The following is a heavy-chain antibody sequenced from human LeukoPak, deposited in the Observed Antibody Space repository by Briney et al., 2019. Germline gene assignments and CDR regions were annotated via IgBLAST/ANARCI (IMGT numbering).Heavy chain of an antibody. V-gene: IGHV1-69*06. CDR3: ARGMARYGGSIIGGSYYYYYMDV. CDR2: IIPIFGTA. Sequence: SVKVSCTASGGTFSSYAISWVRQAPGQGLEWMGGIIPIFGTANYAQKFQGRVTITADKSTSTAYMELSSLRSEDTAVYYCARGMARYGGSIIGGSYYYYYMDVWGKGTTVTVSS. J-gene: IGHJ6*03. D-gene: IGHD5-24*01. CDR1: GGTFSSYA.